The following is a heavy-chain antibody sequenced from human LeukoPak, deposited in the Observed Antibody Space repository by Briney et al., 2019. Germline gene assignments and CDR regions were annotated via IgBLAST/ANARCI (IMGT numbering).Heavy chain of an antibody. Sequence: GGSLRLSCSASGFTFSDYDMNWVRQAPGKGLEWVSSISYFSSHVYYGDSVKGRFSISRDNAKNSLYLQMNSLGAADTAIYYCGRAFPPLRTSSAGDLWGQGILVTVSS. CDR1: GFTFSDYD. J-gene: IGHJ4*02. V-gene: IGHV3-21*01. CDR3: GRAFPPLRTSSAGDL. CDR2: ISYFSSHV. D-gene: IGHD3-16*01.